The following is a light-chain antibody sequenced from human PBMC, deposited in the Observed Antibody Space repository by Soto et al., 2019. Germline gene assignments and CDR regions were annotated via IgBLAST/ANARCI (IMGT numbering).Light chain of an antibody. CDR1: SSDVGGYNY. V-gene: IGLV2-14*01. Sequence: QSVLTQPASVSGSPGQSITISCTGTSSDVGGYNYVSWYQQHPGKAPKLMIYEVSNRPSGASNRFSGSKSGNTASLTISGLQAEDEADYYCRSYTSSSTLVFGGGTKLTVL. CDR2: EVS. CDR3: RSYTSSSTLV. J-gene: IGLJ2*01.